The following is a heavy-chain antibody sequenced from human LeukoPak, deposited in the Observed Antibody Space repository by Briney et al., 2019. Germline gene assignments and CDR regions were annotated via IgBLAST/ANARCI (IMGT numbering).Heavy chain of an antibody. J-gene: IGHJ5*02. CDR3: ARSRSNLTIAAAGT. Sequence: ASVKVSCKASGGTFSSYAISWVRQAPGQGLEWMGWINPNSGGTNYAQKFQGRVTMTRDTSISTAYMELSRLRSDDTAVYYCARSRSNLTIAAAGTWGQGTLVTVSS. CDR2: INPNSGGT. CDR1: GGTFSSYA. V-gene: IGHV1-2*02. D-gene: IGHD6-13*01.